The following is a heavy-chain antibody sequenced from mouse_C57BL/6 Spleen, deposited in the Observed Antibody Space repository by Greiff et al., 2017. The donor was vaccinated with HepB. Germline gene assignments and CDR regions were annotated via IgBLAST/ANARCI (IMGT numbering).Heavy chain of an antibody. CDR1: GYTFTSYW. CDR2: IDPSDSET. V-gene: IGHV1-52*01. Sequence: QVQLQQPGAELVRPGSSVKLSCKASGYTFTSYWMHWVKQRPIQGLEWIGNIDPSDSETHYNQKFKDKATLTVDKSSSTAYMQLSSLTSEDSAVYYCARSGYDDDGFAYWGQGTLVTVSA. J-gene: IGHJ3*01. D-gene: IGHD2-4*01. CDR3: ARSGYDDDGFAY.